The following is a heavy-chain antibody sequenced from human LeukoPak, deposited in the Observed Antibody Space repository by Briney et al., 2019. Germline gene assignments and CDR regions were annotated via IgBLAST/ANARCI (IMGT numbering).Heavy chain of an antibody. D-gene: IGHD3-3*01. CDR2: IYYSGST. J-gene: IGHJ4*02. Sequence: PSETLSLTCTVSGGSISSSSYYWGWIRQPPGKGLEWIGSIYYSGSTYYNPSLKSRVTISVDTSKNQFSLKLSSVTAADTAVYYCARWYYDFWSGYSLYIGYWGQGTLVTVSS. CDR3: ARWYYDFWSGYSLYIGY. V-gene: IGHV4-39*01. CDR1: GGSISSSSYY.